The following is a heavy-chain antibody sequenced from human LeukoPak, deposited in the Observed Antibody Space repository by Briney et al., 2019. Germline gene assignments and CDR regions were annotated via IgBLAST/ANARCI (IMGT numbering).Heavy chain of an antibody. CDR2: IIPIFGTA. D-gene: IGHD2-15*01. V-gene: IGHV1-69*13. CDR3: ARVRCSGGSCYSSRGFFDI. Sequence: GASVKVSCKASGGTFSSYAISWVRQAPGQGLEWMGGIIPIFGTANYAQKFQGRVTITADESTSTAYMELSSLRSEDTAVYYCARVRCSGGSCYSSRGFFDIWGQGTMVTVSS. CDR1: GGTFSSYA. J-gene: IGHJ3*02.